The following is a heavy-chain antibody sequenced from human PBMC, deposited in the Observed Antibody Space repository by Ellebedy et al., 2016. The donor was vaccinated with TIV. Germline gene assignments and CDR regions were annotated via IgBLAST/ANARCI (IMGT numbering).Heavy chain of an antibody. CDR2: ISTNGGST. V-gene: IGHV3-64*04. CDR3: ASQHGSAWMEYYFDY. CDR1: GFTFSSYA. Sequence: PGGTLRLSCSASGFTFSSYAMHWVRQAPGKGLEHLSTISTNGGSTFYADSVKGRFTISRDNSNNSLYLQMNSLRAEDTAVYYCASQHGSAWMEYYFDYWGQGTLVTVSS. D-gene: IGHD2-15*01. J-gene: IGHJ4*02.